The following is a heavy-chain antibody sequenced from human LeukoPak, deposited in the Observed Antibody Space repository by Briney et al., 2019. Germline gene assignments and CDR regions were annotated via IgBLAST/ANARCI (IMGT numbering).Heavy chain of an antibody. V-gene: IGHV3-7*01. CDR3: ARGGRVVPAAMSGAGPHDP. CDR1: GFTFSSYW. D-gene: IGHD2-2*01. Sequence: GGSLRLSCAASGFTFSSYWMSWVRQAPGRGLEWVANIKQDGSEKYYVDSVKGRFTISRDNAKNSLYLQMNSLRAEDTAVYYCARGGRVVPAAMSGAGPHDPWGQGTLVTVSS. J-gene: IGHJ5*02. CDR2: IKQDGSEK.